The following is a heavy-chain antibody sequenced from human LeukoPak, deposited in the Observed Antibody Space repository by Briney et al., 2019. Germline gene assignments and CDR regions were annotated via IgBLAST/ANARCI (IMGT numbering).Heavy chain of an antibody. D-gene: IGHD3-22*01. Sequence: PSETLSLTCSVSGGSISSYYWSWIRQPPGKGLEWIGYISYSGSTNYNSSLKSRVTISVDTSKNQFSLKLSSVTAADTAVYYCARDRYYYDSSASPFDYWGQGTLVTVSS. J-gene: IGHJ4*02. CDR3: ARDRYYYDSSASPFDY. CDR2: ISYSGST. V-gene: IGHV4-59*12. CDR1: GGSISSYY.